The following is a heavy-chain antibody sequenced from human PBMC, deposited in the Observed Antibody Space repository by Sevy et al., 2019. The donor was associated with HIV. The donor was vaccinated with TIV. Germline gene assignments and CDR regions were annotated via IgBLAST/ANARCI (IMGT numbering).Heavy chain of an antibody. D-gene: IGHD3-10*01. Sequence: SETLSLTCTVSGGSISSSSYYWGWIRQPPGKGLEWIGSIYYSGSTYYNPSLKSRVTISVDTSKNQFSLKLGSVTAADTAGYYCARHLFTTNYYGSGSYYLGDWFDPWGQGTLVTVSS. CDR1: GGSISSSSYY. J-gene: IGHJ5*02. CDR3: ARHLFTTNYYGSGSYYLGDWFDP. V-gene: IGHV4-39*01. CDR2: IYYSGST.